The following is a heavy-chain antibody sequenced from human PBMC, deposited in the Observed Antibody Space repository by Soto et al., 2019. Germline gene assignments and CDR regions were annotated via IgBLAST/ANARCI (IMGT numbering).Heavy chain of an antibody. CDR2: IYYSGST. CDR1: GGSISSYY. V-gene: IGHV4-59*01. D-gene: IGHD1-26*01. Sequence: PSETLSLTCTVSGGSISSYYWSWIRQPPGKGLEWIGYIYYSGSTNYNPSLKSRVTISVDTSKNQFSLKLGSVTAADTAVYYCARDHGSYGVDYWGQGTLVTVSS. J-gene: IGHJ4*02. CDR3: ARDHGSYGVDY.